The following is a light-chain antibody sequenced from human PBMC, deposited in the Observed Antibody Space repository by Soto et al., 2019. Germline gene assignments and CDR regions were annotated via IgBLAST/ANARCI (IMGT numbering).Light chain of an antibody. CDR1: ESVSSY. CDR2: GAS. J-gene: IGKJ1*01. V-gene: IGKV3-15*01. CDR3: HQYLNWPQA. Sequence: ETVLTQSPATLSVSPGERATLSCRASESVSSYLAWYQQKPGQAPRLLIYGASAKATGVPARFSGSGSGTAFTLIISSLQPEDFAVYYCHQYLNWPQAFGQGTKVESK.